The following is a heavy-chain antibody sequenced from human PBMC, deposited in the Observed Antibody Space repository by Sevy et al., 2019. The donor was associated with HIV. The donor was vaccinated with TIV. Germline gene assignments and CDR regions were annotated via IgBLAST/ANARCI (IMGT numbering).Heavy chain of an antibody. D-gene: IGHD2-15*01. CDR2: ISAYKTQT. J-gene: IGHJ4*02. V-gene: IGHV1-18*01. CDR1: GYDFSKHG. Sequence: ASVKVSCQASGYDFSKHGVTWVRQARGQGLEWMGWISAYKTQTNYAEKFQGRMTMTPETATNTAYMELMSLTSDDTSVYYCAREGGGALYIVEVFDNWGQGTLVTVSS. CDR3: AREGGGALYIVEVFDN.